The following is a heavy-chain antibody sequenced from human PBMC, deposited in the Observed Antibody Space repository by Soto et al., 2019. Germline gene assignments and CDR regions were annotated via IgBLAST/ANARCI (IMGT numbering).Heavy chain of an antibody. CDR1: GFTVSSKY. D-gene: IGHD2-15*01. Sequence: EVQLVESGGGLVQPGGSLRLSCAASGFTVSSKYMTWVRQAPGTGLEWVSLIQSGGTTYYADSVKGRFTISRDTSENALHLQMDSLRVEDTAVYYCARDDVLCDGGRCYGIPLDVWGKWTTVTVSS. J-gene: IGHJ6*04. CDR2: IQSGGTT. V-gene: IGHV3-66*01. CDR3: ARDDVLCDGGRCYGIPLDV.